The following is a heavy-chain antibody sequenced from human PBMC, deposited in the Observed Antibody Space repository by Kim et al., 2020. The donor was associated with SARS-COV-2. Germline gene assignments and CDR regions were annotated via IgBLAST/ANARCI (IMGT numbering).Heavy chain of an antibody. V-gene: IGHV1-69*04. CDR1: GGTFSSYA. CDR2: IIPILGIA. CDR3: AAITLGIYYGMDV. Sequence: SVKVSCKASGGTFSSYAISWVRQAPGQGLEWMGRIIPILGIANYAQKFQGRVTITADKSTSTAYMELSSLRSEDTAVYYCAAITLGIYYGMDVWGQGTTVTVSS. J-gene: IGHJ6*02. D-gene: IGHD1-20*01.